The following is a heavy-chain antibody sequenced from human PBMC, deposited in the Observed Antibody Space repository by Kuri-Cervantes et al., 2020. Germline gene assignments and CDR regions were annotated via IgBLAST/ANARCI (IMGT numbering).Heavy chain of an antibody. Sequence: GGSLRLSCKASGYTFTSYGVSWVRQAPGQGLEWTGWISAYNGNTNYAQKLQGRVTMTRDTSTSTVYMELSSLRAEDTAVYYCAREGRSVEYEEIDYWGQGTLVTASS. CDR1: GYTFTSYG. D-gene: IGHD5-24*01. CDR2: ISAYNGNT. V-gene: IGHV1-18*01. J-gene: IGHJ4*02. CDR3: AREGRSVEYEEIDY.